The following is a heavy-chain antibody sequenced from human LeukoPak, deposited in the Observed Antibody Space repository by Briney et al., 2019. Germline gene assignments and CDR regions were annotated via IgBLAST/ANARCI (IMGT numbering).Heavy chain of an antibody. V-gene: IGHV4-61*02. CDR1: GGSISSGSYY. Sequence: SETLSLTCTVSGGSISSGSYYWSWIRQPAGKGLEWIGRIYTSGSTNYNPSLKSRVTISVDTSKNQFSLKLSPVSAADTAVYYCARNPPEVYYYDYMDVWGKGTTVTVSS. CDR2: IYTSGST. J-gene: IGHJ6*03. CDR3: ARNPPEVYYYDYMDV.